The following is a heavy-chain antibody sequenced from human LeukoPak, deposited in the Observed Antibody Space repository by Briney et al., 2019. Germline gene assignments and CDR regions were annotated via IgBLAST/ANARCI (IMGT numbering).Heavy chain of an antibody. CDR2: IYNSGST. J-gene: IGHJ4*02. CDR1: GASISSGDYY. Sequence: PSQTLSLTCTVSGASISSGDYYWSWIRQHPGKGLEWIGYIYNSGSTYYNPSLKSRITISVDPSQTQFSLKLSSVTAADTAVYFCARAYSPSSLYFDYWGQGTLVTVSS. D-gene: IGHD6-6*01. V-gene: IGHV4-31*03. CDR3: ARAYSPSSLYFDY.